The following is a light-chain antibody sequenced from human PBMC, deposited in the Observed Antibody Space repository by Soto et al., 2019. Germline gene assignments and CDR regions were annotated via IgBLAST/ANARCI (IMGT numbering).Light chain of an antibody. V-gene: IGKV3-11*01. CDR2: DAS. Sequence: EIVLTQSPATLSLSPGERATLSCRASQSVSSYLAWYQQKPGQAPRLLIYDASNRATGIPARFSGSWSGTDFTLTISSLEPEDFAVYYCQQRNDWPPGGFTFGPGTKVDIK. CDR1: QSVSSY. J-gene: IGKJ3*01. CDR3: QQRNDWPPGGFT.